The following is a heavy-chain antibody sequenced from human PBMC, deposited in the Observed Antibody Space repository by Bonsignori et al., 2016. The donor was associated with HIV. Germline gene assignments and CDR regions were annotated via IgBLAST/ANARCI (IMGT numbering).Heavy chain of an antibody. CDR1: GYSISSGYY. D-gene: IGHD4-17*01. J-gene: IGHJ3*02. V-gene: IGHV4-38-2*02. Sequence: QVQLQESGPRLVKPSETLSLICTVSGYSISSGYYWGWIRQPPGKGLEWIASIYHSGNTYYNPSLESRVTISVDTSKNQFSLKLSSVTASDTAVYFCARDLRTYDTFDMWGQGTMVTVSS. CDR2: IYHSGNT. CDR3: ARDLRTYDTFDM.